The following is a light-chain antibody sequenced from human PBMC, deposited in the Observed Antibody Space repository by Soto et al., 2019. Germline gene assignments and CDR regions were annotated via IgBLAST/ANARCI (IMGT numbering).Light chain of an antibody. CDR3: QQYGSSPT. CDR2: GAS. V-gene: IGKV3-20*01. CDR1: QSVSSSY. J-gene: IGKJ1*01. Sequence: ESVLTQSPGTLSLSPGERATLSCRASQSVSSSYLAWYQQKPGQAPRLLIYGASNRATGIPDRFSGSGSGTDFTLTISRLEPEDFAVYYCQQYGSSPTFGQGTKVDIK.